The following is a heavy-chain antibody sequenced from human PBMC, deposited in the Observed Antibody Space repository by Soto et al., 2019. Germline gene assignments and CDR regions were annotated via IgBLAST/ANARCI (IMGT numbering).Heavy chain of an antibody. Sequence: PSETLSLTCTVSGGCISGGGYYWSWIRQPPGKGLEWIGYIYYSGSTNYNPSLKSRVTISVGTSKNQFSLKLSSVTAADTAVYYCARANIPLWPPGRSYYCDYSGKGTLGTLSS. CDR1: GGCISGGGYY. D-gene: IGHD5-18*01. J-gene: IGHJ4*02. V-gene: IGHV4-61*08. CDR3: ARANIPLWPPGRSYYCDY. CDR2: IYYSGST.